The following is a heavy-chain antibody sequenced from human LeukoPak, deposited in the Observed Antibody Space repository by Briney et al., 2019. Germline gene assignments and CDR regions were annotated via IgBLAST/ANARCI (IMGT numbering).Heavy chain of an antibody. Sequence: SETLSLTCTVSGGSISSYYWSWIRQPPGKGLEWIGYIYYSGGTNYNPSLKSRVTISLDTSKNQFSLNLISVTAADTAVYYCARVASEPPLSGWRGFDPWGQGTLVTVSS. D-gene: IGHD6-19*01. CDR2: IYYSGGT. V-gene: IGHV4-59*01. J-gene: IGHJ5*02. CDR1: GGSISSYY. CDR3: ARVASEPPLSGWRGFDP.